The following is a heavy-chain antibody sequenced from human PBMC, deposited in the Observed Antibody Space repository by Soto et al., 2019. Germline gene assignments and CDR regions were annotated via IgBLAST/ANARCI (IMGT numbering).Heavy chain of an antibody. D-gene: IGHD4-17*01. Sequence: ASVKVSCKPSGYTFTAYYLHWVRQAPGQGLEWMGWIKPNTADTTHEQKFQGRVTLTWDTSFRTAHLELKGPISDDTAVYYCARDHHGEFVDYWGQGNLVAVYS. CDR2: IKPNTADT. V-gene: IGHV1-2*02. J-gene: IGHJ4*02. CDR3: ARDHHGEFVDY. CDR1: GYTFTAYY.